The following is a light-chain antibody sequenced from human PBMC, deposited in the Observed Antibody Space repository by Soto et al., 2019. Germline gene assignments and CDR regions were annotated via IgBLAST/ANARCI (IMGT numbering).Light chain of an antibody. CDR3: QQYGSSPLT. Sequence: MVASPCAATMSACPEQSITILWRASQSISSNLAWYQQKPGQAPRLLIYGASSRATGIPDRFSGSGSGTDFTLTISRLEPEDFAVYYCQQYGSSPLTFGGGTKVDI. V-gene: IGKV3-20*01. CDR2: GAS. J-gene: IGKJ4*01. CDR1: QSISSN.